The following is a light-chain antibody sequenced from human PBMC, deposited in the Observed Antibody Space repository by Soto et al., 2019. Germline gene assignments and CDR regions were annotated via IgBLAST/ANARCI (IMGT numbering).Light chain of an antibody. CDR1: QSVSSNY. CDR2: ATS. J-gene: IGKJ2*03. Sequence: EIVLTQSPGTLSLSPGDRVTLSCRASQSVSSNYLAWYQQKPGQAPRLLIYATSARATGIPDRFSGSGSGTDFTLTINRLEPEDFAMYYCHQYGDYNSPRYSFGQGTRLEI. V-gene: IGKV3-20*01. CDR3: HQYGDYNSPRYS.